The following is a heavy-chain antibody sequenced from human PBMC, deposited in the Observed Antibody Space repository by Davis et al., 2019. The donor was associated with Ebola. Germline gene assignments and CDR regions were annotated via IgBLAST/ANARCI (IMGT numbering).Heavy chain of an antibody. V-gene: IGHV5-51*01. J-gene: IGHJ4*02. CDR1: GYTFTSYW. Sequence: KVSCKGSGYTFTSYWIGWVRQMPGKGLEWMGFIYPGDSDTRYSPSFQGQVTISADNSISTAYLQWSSLKASDTAMYFCARGGDTDSGYYYSHYWGQGTLVTVSS. CDR3: ARGGDTDSGYYYSHY. CDR2: IYPGDSDT. D-gene: IGHD3-22*01.